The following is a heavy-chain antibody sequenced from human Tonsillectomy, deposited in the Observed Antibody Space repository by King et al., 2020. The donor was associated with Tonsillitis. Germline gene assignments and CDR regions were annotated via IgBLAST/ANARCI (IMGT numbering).Heavy chain of an antibody. CDR1: GASISSYY. J-gene: IGHJ4*02. Sequence: QLQESGPGLVKPSETLSLTCTVSGASISSYYGSWIRPAAKKGLAWIWRIHTSGSPYYNPSLARRVTMSVDTSKNQFSLKLTSMTAADTAVYYCVRDQPVGSTRFDYWGQGILVTVSS. CDR3: VRDQPVGSTRFDY. CDR2: IHTSGSP. V-gene: IGHV4-4*07. D-gene: IGHD3-10*01.